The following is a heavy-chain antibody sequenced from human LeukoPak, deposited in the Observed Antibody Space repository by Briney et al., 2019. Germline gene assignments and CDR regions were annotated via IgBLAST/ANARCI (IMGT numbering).Heavy chain of an antibody. CDR1: GFTFSSYW. V-gene: IGHV3-7*01. Sequence: GGSLRLSCAASGFTFSSYWMSWVRQAPGKGLEWVANIKQDGSEKYYVDSVKGRFTISRDNAENSLYLQMNSLRAEDTAVYYCARARRSGGSFIFDYWGQGTLVTVSS. CDR2: IKQDGSEK. D-gene: IGHD2-15*01. CDR3: ARARRSGGSFIFDY. J-gene: IGHJ4*02.